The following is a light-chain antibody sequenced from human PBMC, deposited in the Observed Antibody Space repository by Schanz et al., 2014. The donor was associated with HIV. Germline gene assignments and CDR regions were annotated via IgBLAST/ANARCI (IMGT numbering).Light chain of an antibody. V-gene: IGKV3-20*01. Sequence: EIVLTQSPGTLSLSPGERATLSCRASQRISDSNFAWYQQKPGQAPRLLIYGVSVRATGSPDRFSGSGSGTDFTLTISSLQSEDFALYYCQHYNDYSCTFGQGTKLDFK. CDR2: GVS. CDR3: QHYNDYSCT. J-gene: IGKJ2*02. CDR1: QRISDSN.